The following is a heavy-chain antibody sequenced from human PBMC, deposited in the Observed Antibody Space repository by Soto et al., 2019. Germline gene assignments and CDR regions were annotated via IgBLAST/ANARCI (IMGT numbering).Heavy chain of an antibody. V-gene: IGHV4-59*01. Sequence: AETLSLTCTVSSDSIIRYYCSFIRQPPGKGLEWIVYVHYSGSTSYNPSLKGRVTISLDTSKKQFSLNVTSVTAADAAVYYCARERPYYGFDYWGHGTLVTVSS. J-gene: IGHJ4*01. CDR3: ARERPYYGFDY. D-gene: IGHD3-22*01. CDR2: VHYSGST. CDR1: SDSIIRYY.